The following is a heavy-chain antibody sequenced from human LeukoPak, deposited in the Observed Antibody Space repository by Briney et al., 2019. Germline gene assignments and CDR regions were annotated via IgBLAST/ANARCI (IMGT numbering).Heavy chain of an antibody. Sequence: GGSLRLSCAASGFTLSCYAMSWVRQAPGKGLEWVSAISCSGGSTYYADSVKGRFTISRDNSKNTLYLQMNSLRAEDTAVYYCAKAYQLPNYYYYYGMDVWGQGTTVTVSS. CDR2: ISCSGGST. CDR1: GFTLSCYA. J-gene: IGHJ6*02. CDR3: AKAYQLPNYYYYYGMDV. V-gene: IGHV3-23*01. D-gene: IGHD2-2*01.